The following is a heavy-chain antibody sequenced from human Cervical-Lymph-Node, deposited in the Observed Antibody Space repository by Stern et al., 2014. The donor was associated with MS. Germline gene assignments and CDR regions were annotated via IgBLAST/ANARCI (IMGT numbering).Heavy chain of an antibody. CDR1: GFTFSSYW. J-gene: IGHJ4*02. CDR3: ARDNPRSGYTSS. V-gene: IGHV3-74*01. Sequence: EVPPVESGGGLVQPGGSLRLSCAASGFTFSSYWMHWVRQAPGKGLVWVSRSNSDGSSTSYADSVKGRFTISRDNAKNTLYLQMNSLRAEDTAVYYCARDNPRSGYTSSWGQGTLVTVSS. D-gene: IGHD5-12*01. CDR2: SNSDGSST.